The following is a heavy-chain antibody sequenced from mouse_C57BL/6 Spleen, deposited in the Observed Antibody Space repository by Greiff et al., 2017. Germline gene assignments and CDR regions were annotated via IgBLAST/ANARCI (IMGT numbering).Heavy chain of an antibody. D-gene: IGHD2-4*01. CDR1: GYTFTSYW. CDR2: IDPSDSYT. V-gene: IGHV1-69*01. CDR3: ARGNYEYRKDY. Sequence: VQLQQPGAELVMPGASVKLSCKASGYTFTSYWMHWVKQRPGQGLEWIGEIDPSDSYTNYNQKFKGKSTLTVDKSSSTAYMQLSSLTSEDSAVYYCARGNYEYRKDYWGQGTTLTVSS. J-gene: IGHJ2*01.